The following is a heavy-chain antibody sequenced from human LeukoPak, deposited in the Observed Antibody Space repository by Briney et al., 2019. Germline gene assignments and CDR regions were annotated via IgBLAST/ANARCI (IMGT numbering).Heavy chain of an antibody. CDR2: IWYDGSNK. Sequence: GGSLRLSCAASGFTFSTYGMHWVRQAPGKGLEWVAVIWYDGSNKYYADSVKGRFTISRDNSKNTLYLQMNSLRAEDTAVYYCAREGGDCSSTSCYYYFDYWGQGTLVTVSS. CDR1: GFTFSTYG. D-gene: IGHD2-2*01. V-gene: IGHV3-33*01. J-gene: IGHJ4*02. CDR3: AREGGDCSSTSCYYYFDY.